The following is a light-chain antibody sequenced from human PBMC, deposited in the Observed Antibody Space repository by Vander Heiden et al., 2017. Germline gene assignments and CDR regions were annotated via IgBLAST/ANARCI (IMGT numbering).Light chain of an antibody. CDR1: QSISSY. CDR2: DAS. J-gene: IGKJ5*01. Sequence: DIQMTQSPSSLPASVGDRVTITCRASQSISSYLNWYQQKPGKAPKLLIYDASSLQSGVPSRFSGSGSGTDFTLTISSLQPEDFATYYCQQTFIIPITFGQGTRLEIK. CDR3: QQTFIIPIT. V-gene: IGKV1-39*01.